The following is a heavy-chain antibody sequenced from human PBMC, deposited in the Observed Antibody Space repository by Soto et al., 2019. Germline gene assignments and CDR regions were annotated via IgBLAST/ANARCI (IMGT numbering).Heavy chain of an antibody. J-gene: IGHJ6*02. D-gene: IGHD2-15*01. CDR2: IYYSGST. Sequence: PSETLSLTCTVSGGSISSYYWSWIRQPPGKGLEWIGYIYYSGSTNYNPSLKSRVTISVDTSKNQFSLKLSSVTAADTAVYYCARDHLATNCSGGSCYLIPYGMDVWGQGTTVTVS. V-gene: IGHV4-59*01. CDR1: GGSISSYY. CDR3: ARDHLATNCSGGSCYLIPYGMDV.